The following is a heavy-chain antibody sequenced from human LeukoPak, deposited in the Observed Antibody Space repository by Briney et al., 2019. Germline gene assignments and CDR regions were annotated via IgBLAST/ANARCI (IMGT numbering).Heavy chain of an antibody. J-gene: IGHJ4*02. D-gene: IGHD1-26*01. CDR1: GYTLTELS. CDR3: ATTGGSYDFDY. V-gene: IGHV1-24*01. CDR2: FDPEDGET. Sequence: ASVKVSCKVSGYTLTELSMHWVRQAPGKGLEWMGGFDPEDGETIYAQKFQGRVTITEDTSTDTAYMELSSLRSEDTAVYYCATTGGSYDFDYWGQGTLVTVSS.